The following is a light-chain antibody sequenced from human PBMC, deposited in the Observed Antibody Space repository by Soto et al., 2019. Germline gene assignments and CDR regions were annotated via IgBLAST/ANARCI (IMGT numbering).Light chain of an antibody. CDR2: AAS. CDR1: QGISSY. J-gene: IGKJ4*01. V-gene: IGKV1-8*01. CDR3: QQYYSYPLT. Sequence: AIRMTQSPSSLSASTGDRVTITCRASQGISSYLAWYQQKPGKAPKLLIYAASTLQSGVPSRFSGSGSGTAFTLTISSLQSEDFATYYWQQYYSYPLTFGGGTKVEIK.